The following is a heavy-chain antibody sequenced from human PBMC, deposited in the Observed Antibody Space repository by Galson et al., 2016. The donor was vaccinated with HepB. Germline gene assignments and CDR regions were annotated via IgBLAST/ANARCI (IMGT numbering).Heavy chain of an antibody. V-gene: IGHV3-15*01. Sequence: SLRLSCAASGFTFSNGYMTWVRQAPGKGLEWVGRIKSKSDGGTIDYAEPVKGRFTISRDDSKNALYLQMNSLRTEDTAVYYCTTAAGAYRRYWGQGTLVTVSS. J-gene: IGHJ4*02. CDR2: IKSKSDGGTI. CDR3: TTAAGAYRRY. D-gene: IGHD6-13*01. CDR1: GFTFSNGY.